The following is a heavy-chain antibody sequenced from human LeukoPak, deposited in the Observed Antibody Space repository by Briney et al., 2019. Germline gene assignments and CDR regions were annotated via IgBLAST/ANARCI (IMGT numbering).Heavy chain of an antibody. CDR3: RFGDFNDY. Sequence: PGGSLRLSCAASGFTFSTYRMHWVRQAPGKGLEWVSSITSSSSSMSYADSVVGRFTISRDNAKNSLYLQMSSLSAEDTAVYYCRFGDFNDYWGQGTLVTVSS. D-gene: IGHD3-10*01. CDR1: GFTFSTYR. J-gene: IGHJ4*02. CDR2: ITSSSSSM. V-gene: IGHV3-21*01.